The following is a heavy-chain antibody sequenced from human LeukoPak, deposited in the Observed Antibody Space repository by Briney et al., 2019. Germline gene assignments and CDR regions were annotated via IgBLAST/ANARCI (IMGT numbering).Heavy chain of an antibody. CDR1: GFTFSSYG. CDR3: AREPVEGVNDAFDV. D-gene: IGHD3-16*01. J-gene: IGHJ3*01. Sequence: GGSLRLSCAASGFTFSSYGMHWVRQAPGKGLEWVALISYDGSNKYYADSVKGRFTISRDNAKNSLYLQMNSLRAEDTAVYYCAREPVEGVNDAFDVWGQGTMVTVSS. CDR2: ISYDGSNK. V-gene: IGHV3-30*03.